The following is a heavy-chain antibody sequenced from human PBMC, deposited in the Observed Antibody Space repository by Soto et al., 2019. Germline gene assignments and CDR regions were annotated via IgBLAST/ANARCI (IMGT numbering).Heavy chain of an antibody. Sequence: SETLSLTCAVYGGSFSGYYWSWIRQPPGKGLEWIGEINHSGSTNYNPSLKSRVTISVDTSKNQFSLKLSSVTAADTAVYYCAREGYSSSGGSDVYWGQGTLVT. CDR2: INHSGST. CDR3: AREGYSSSGGSDVY. CDR1: GGSFSGYY. J-gene: IGHJ4*02. D-gene: IGHD6-13*01. V-gene: IGHV4-34*01.